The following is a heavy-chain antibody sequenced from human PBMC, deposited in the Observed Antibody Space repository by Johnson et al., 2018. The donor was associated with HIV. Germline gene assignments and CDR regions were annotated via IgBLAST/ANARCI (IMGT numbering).Heavy chain of an antibody. V-gene: IGHV3-7*05. J-gene: IGHJ3*02. CDR2: IEPDVSKK. D-gene: IGHD1-26*01. CDR3: AKDIEWELQNDAFDI. CDR1: GFTFSTSW. Sequence: MLLVESGGGVVQPGRSLRLSCVASGFTFSTSWMTWVRQAPGKGLEWVANIEPDVSKKYYVDAVKGRFTISRDSAKNSLYLQMNSLRAEDTALYYCAKDIEWELQNDAFDIWGQGKVVTVSP.